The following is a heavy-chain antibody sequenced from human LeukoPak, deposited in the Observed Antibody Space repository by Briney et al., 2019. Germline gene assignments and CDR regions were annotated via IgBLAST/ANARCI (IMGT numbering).Heavy chain of an antibody. CDR1: GLTFNNYG. V-gene: IGHV3-30*18. CDR2: ISDDGSHK. D-gene: IGHD5/OR15-5a*01. Sequence: QPGGSLRLSCTMFGLTFNNYGVHWVRQAPGKGLEWVAGISDDGSHKYYGDSVKGRLTISRDSSRSMVYLQVNSLRAEDTAVYYCAKGRPHNSDSVEFDYWGQGTLVTVSS. J-gene: IGHJ4*02. CDR3: AKGRPHNSDSVEFDY.